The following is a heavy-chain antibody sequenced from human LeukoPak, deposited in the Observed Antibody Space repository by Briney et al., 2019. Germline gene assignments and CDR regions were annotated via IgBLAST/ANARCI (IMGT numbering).Heavy chain of an antibody. D-gene: IGHD4-17*01. CDR2: IHYSGST. Sequence: SGTLSLTCTVSGGAVSSGSYYWSWIRQPPGQGLEWIGYIHYSGSTKYNPSLKSRVTMSVDTSKNQFSLKVTSVTAADTAIYYCTRTNYGDYNWFDPWGQGTLVTVSS. CDR1: GGAVSSGSYY. V-gene: IGHV4-61*01. CDR3: TRTNYGDYNWFDP. J-gene: IGHJ5*02.